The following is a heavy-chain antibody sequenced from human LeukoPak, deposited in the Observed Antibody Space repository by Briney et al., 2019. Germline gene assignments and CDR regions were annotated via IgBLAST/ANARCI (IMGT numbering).Heavy chain of an antibody. J-gene: IGHJ6*04. CDR3: AELGITMIGGV. CDR1: GFTFRNYG. Sequence: GTSLRLSCAASGFTFRNYGMHWVRQAPGKGLEWVAIIASDGSHGYYADSVKGRFTFSRDNSRNTVYLQMNSLRAEDTAVYYCAELGITMIGGVWGKGTTVTISS. V-gene: IGHV3-30*18. D-gene: IGHD3-10*02. CDR2: IASDGSHG.